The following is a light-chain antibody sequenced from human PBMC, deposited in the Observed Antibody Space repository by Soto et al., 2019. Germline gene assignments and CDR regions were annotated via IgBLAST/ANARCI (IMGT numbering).Light chain of an antibody. CDR3: QSYDISLSGHVV. Sequence: QSVLTQPPSVSGAPGQRVTISCTGSSSNIGAGYDVHWYQQLPGTAPKLLIYGNSNRPSGVPDRFSGSKSGTSASLAISGLQAEDEADYYCQSYDISLSGHVVFGGGTKLTVL. CDR2: GNS. CDR1: SSNIGAGYD. J-gene: IGLJ2*01. V-gene: IGLV1-40*01.